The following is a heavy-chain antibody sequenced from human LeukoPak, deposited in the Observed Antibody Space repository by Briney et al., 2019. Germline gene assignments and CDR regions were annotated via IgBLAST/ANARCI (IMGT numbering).Heavy chain of an antibody. Sequence: GGSLRLSCAASGFTFSSYWMSWVRQAPGKGLEWVSSISSSSSYIYYADSVKGRFTISRDNAKNSLYLQMNSLRAEDTAVYYCARDSLGVDTGYWGQGTLVTVSS. V-gene: IGHV3-21*01. D-gene: IGHD5-18*01. CDR1: GFTFSSYW. CDR3: ARDSLGVDTGY. CDR2: ISSSSSYI. J-gene: IGHJ4*02.